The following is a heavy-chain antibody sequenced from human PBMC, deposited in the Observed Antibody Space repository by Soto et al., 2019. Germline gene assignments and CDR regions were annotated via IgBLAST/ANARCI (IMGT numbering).Heavy chain of an antibody. Sequence: SVKVSCKASGGTFSSYAISWVRQAPGQGLEWMGGIIPIFGTANYAQKFQGRVTITADESTSTAYMELSSLRSEDTAVYYCARDVSYASYYYGMDVWGQGTTVTVSS. CDR3: ARDVSYASYYYGMDV. CDR2: IIPIFGTA. J-gene: IGHJ6*02. D-gene: IGHD4-17*01. CDR1: GGTFSSYA. V-gene: IGHV1-69*13.